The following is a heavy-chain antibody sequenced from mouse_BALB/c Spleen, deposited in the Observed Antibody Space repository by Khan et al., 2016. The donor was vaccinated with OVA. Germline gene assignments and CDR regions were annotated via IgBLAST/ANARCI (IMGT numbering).Heavy chain of an antibody. D-gene: IGHD1-1*01. CDR3: AREYYGSSYYFDY. V-gene: IGHV3-6*02. CDR1: GYSFTSGYY. Sequence: QLEESGPGLVKPSQSLSLTCSVTGYSFTSGYYWNWIRQFPGNKLEWMGYISYDGSNNYNPSLKNRISITRDTSTNQFFLKLNSVTTEDTATYYWAREYYGSSYYFDYWGQGTTLTVSS. J-gene: IGHJ2*01. CDR2: ISYDGSN.